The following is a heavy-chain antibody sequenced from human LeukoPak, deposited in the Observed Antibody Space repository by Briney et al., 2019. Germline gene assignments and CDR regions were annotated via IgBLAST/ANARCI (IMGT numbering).Heavy chain of an antibody. CDR1: GFTFSSYA. Sequence: GGSLRLSCAASGFTFSSYAMHWVRQAPGKGLEWVAVISYDGSNKYYADSVKGRFTISRDNSKNALYLQMNSLRAEDTAVYYCARDEAAAQFGGFGNNWFDPWGQGTLVTVSS. CDR3: ARDEAAAQFGGFGNNWFDP. D-gene: IGHD3-16*01. CDR2: ISYDGSNK. V-gene: IGHV3-30-3*01. J-gene: IGHJ5*02.